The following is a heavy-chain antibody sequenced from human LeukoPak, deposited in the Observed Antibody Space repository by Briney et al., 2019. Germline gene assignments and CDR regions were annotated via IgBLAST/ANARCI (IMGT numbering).Heavy chain of an antibody. CDR3: ARSGYSSGWYWAFDI. D-gene: IGHD6-19*01. Sequence: PSETLSLTYTVSGGSISSSSYYWGWIRQPPGKGLEWIGSIYYSGSTYYNPSLKSRVTISVDTSKNQFSLKLSSVTAADTAVYYCARSGYSSGWYWAFDIWGQGTMVTVSS. CDR1: GGSISSSSYY. J-gene: IGHJ3*02. CDR2: IYYSGST. V-gene: IGHV4-39*01.